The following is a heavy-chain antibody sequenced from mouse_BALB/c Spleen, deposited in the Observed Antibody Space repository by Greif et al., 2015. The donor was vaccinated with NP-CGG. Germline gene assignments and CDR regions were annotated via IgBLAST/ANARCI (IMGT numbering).Heavy chain of an antibody. J-gene: IGHJ2*01. Sequence: EVQLVESGGGLVKPGGSLKLSCAASGFAFSSYDMSWVRQTPEKRLEWVAYISSGGGSTYYPDTVKGRFTISRDNAKNPLYLQMSSLKSEDTAMYYCARHYYGSSYSYWGQGTTLTVSS. D-gene: IGHD1-1*01. CDR3: ARHYYGSSYSY. CDR2: ISSGGGST. V-gene: IGHV5-12-1*01. CDR1: GFAFSSYD.